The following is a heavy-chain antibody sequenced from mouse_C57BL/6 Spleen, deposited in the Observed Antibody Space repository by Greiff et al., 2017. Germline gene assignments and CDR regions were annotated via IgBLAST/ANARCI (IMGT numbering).Heavy chain of an antibody. V-gene: IGHV5-9*01. CDR2: ISGGGGNT. CDR3: ARHWYYGSSYWYFDV. Sequence: EVHLVESGGGLVKPGGSLKLSCAASGFTFSSYTMSWVRQTPEKRLEWVATISGGGGNTYYPDSVKGRFTISRDNAKNTLYLQMSSLRSEDTALYYCARHWYYGSSYWYFDVWGTGTTVTVSS. J-gene: IGHJ1*03. D-gene: IGHD1-1*01. CDR1: GFTFSSYT.